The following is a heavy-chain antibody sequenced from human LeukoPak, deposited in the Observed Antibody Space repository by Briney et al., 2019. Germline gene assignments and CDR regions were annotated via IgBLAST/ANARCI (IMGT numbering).Heavy chain of an antibody. CDR1: GYTFTSYA. CDR2: INTNTGNP. Sequence: GASVKVSCKASGYTFTSYAMNWVRQAPGQGLEWMGWINTNTGNPTYAQGFTGRFVFSLDTSVSTAYLQINSLKAEDTAVYYCARGFSDIVGAQLDYYYYYMDVWGKGTTVTVSS. D-gene: IGHD1-26*01. CDR3: ARGFSDIVGAQLDYYYYYMDV. J-gene: IGHJ6*03. V-gene: IGHV7-4-1*02.